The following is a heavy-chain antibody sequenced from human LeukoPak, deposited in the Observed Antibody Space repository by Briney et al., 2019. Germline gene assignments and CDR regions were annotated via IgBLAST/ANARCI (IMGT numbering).Heavy chain of an antibody. CDR2: ISSSGSTI. CDR3: ARSPGVGYSYGSIDY. CDR1: GFTFSSYE. J-gene: IGHJ4*02. Sequence: PGGSLRLSCAASGFTFSSYEMNWVRQAPGKGLEWVSYISSSGSTIYYADSVKGQFTISRDNAKNSLYLQMNSLRAEDTAVYYCARSPGVGYSYGSIDYWGQGTLVTVSS. D-gene: IGHD5-18*01. V-gene: IGHV3-48*03.